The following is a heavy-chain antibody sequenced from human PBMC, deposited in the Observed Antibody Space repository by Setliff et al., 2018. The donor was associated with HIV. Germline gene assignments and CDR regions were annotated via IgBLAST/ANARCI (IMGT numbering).Heavy chain of an antibody. J-gene: IGHJ3*02. CDR1: GFSLSTSGMC. Sequence: SGPTLVNPTQTLTVTCTFSGFSLSTSGMCMSWIRQPPGKALEWLARIDWDDDKYYGTSLKTRLTISKDTSKNQVVLTMTNMDPVDTATYFCARTTIAVAATEAFDIWGQGTMVTVSS. V-gene: IGHV2-70*11. CDR3: ARTTIAVAATEAFDI. D-gene: IGHD6-19*01. CDR2: IDWDDDK.